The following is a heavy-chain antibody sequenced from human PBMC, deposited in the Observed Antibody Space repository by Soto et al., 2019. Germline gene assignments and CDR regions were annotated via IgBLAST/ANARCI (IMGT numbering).Heavy chain of an antibody. J-gene: IGHJ6*02. CDR3: ARDPLSSFAMDV. V-gene: IGHV1-69*13. CDR2: IIPTFGKT. CDR1: GDTFSSYA. D-gene: IGHD3-10*02. Sequence: SVKVSCKASGDTFSSYAISWVRQAPGKGLEWMGKIIPTFGKTNYAQKFQGRLTISADDSTSTVYTELSSLVSEDTAVYYCARDPLSSFAMDVWGQGTTVTVSS.